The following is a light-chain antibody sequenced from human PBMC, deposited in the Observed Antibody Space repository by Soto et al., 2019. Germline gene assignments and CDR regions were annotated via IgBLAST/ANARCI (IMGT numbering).Light chain of an antibody. J-gene: IGLJ1*01. V-gene: IGLV2-14*01. CDR2: GVS. CDR1: ISDFVVYNY. CDR3: SSHTISSALQV. Sequence: QSVLTQPASVSGSPGQSITISCTGTISDFVVYNYVSWYQQHPGKAPKLMIYGVSNRPSGVSNRFSGSKSGNTASLTISGLQDDDEADYFCSSHTISSALQVFGTGTKGTVL.